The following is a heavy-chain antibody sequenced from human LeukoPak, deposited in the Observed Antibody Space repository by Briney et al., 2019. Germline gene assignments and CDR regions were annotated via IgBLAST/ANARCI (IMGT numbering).Heavy chain of an antibody. V-gene: IGHV4-31*03. Sequence: SQTQSLTCTVSGGSLSSGGYYWSWIRQHPGKGLEWIGYIYYSGSTYYNPSLKSRVTISVDTSKNQFSLKLSSVTAADTAVYYCARSLPGPNWFDPWGQGTLVTVSS. D-gene: IGHD1-14*01. CDR2: IYYSGST. CDR3: ARSLPGPNWFDP. J-gene: IGHJ5*02. CDR1: GGSLSSGGYY.